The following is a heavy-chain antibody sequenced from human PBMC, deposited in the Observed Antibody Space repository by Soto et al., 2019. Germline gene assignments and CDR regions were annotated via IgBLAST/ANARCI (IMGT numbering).Heavy chain of an antibody. CDR2: THHSRGT. Sequence: SETLYLTCAVSYDCIIGTDWSCWVRRPPGKGLEFIGETHHSRGTNYNPSLRSRVTMSLDKSKNQLSLILYSVTAADTGVYYCARYSAASGTYYFDYWGQGTLVT. V-gene: IGHV4-4*02. CDR1: YDCIIGTDW. J-gene: IGHJ4*01. D-gene: IGHD6-13*01. CDR3: ARYSAASGTYYFDY.